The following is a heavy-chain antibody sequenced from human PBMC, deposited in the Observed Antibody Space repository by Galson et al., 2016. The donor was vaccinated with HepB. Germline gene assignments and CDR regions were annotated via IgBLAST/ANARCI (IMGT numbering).Heavy chain of an antibody. CDR3: ARVITFYDLMDC. V-gene: IGHV3-7*03. CDR1: GFSIRKYW. CDR2: ISDDGGKT. Sequence: SLRLSCAASGFSIRKYWMQWVRLVPGKGLEWVASISDDGGKTYHVDSVKGRFTISRDNAKNSLYLQMNSLRAEDTAVYFCARVITFYDLMDCWGQGAVVTVSS. D-gene: IGHD3-3*01. J-gene: IGHJ4*02.